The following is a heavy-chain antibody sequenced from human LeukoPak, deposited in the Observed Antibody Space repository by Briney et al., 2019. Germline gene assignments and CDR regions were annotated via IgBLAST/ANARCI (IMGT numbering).Heavy chain of an antibody. CDR3: AKVGRGYYDFWSGYLDY. CDR2: ISPNGGST. CDR1: GFTFSAYA. V-gene: IGHV3-64*04. J-gene: IGHJ4*02. Sequence: GGSLRLSCSASGFTFSAYAMHWVRQAPGKGLEYVSAISPNGGSTYYADSVKGRFTISRDNSKNTLYLQMNSLRAEDTAVYYCAKVGRGYYDFWSGYLDYWGQGTLVTVSS. D-gene: IGHD3-3*01.